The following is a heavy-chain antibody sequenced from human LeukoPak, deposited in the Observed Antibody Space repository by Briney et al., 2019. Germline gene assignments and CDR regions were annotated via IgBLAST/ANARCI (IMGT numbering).Heavy chain of an antibody. J-gene: IGHJ5*02. V-gene: IGHV1-18*01. Sequence: ASVKVSCKASGYTFTSYGISWVRQAPGQGLEWMGWISAYNGNTNYAQKLQGRVTMTTGTSTSTAYMELRSLRSDDTAVYYCARDRARYCTNGVCSTNWFDPWGQGTLVTVSS. D-gene: IGHD2-8*01. CDR1: GYTFTSYG. CDR3: ARDRARYCTNGVCSTNWFDP. CDR2: ISAYNGNT.